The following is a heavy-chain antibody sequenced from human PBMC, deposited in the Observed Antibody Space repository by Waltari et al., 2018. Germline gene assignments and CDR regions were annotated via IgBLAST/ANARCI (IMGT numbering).Heavy chain of an antibody. V-gene: IGHV1-69*02. CDR1: GGTFRSST. J-gene: IGHJ3*02. CDR3: ASREAVAGTVAFDI. Sequence: QVQLVQSGAEVKKPGSSVMVSCKASGGTFRSSTISWVRQAPGQGLEWRGRIIPSLGIANYAQKFQGRVTITADKSTSTAYMELSSLRSEDTAVYYCASREAVAGTVAFDIWGQGTMVTVSS. D-gene: IGHD6-19*01. CDR2: IIPSLGIA.